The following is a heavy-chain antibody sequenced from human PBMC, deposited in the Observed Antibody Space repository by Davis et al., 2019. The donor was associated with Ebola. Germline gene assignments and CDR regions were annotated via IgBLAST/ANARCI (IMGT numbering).Heavy chain of an antibody. CDR2: ISYDGSNK. Sequence: PGGSLRLSCAASGFTFSSYGMHWVRQAPGKGLEWVAVISYDGSNKYYADSVKGRFTISRDNSKNTLYLQMNSLRAEDTAVYYCAKAEIGYCSSTSCYPSHGMDVWGQGTTVTVSS. V-gene: IGHV3-30*18. CDR1: GFTFSSYG. CDR3: AKAEIGYCSSTSCYPSHGMDV. D-gene: IGHD2-2*01. J-gene: IGHJ6*02.